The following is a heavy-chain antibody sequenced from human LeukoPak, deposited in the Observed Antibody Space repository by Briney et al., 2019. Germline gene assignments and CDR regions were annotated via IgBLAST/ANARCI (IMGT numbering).Heavy chain of an antibody. CDR3: VREAGTGDY. CDR2: IKQDGSEK. V-gene: IGHV3-7*01. Sequence: PGGSLSLSCAASGFTFSSYAMSWVRQAPGKGLEWVANIKQDGSEKYYVDSVKGRFTISRDNAKNSLYLQMNSLRAEDTAVYYCVREAGTGDYWGQGTLVTVSS. J-gene: IGHJ4*02. CDR1: GFTFSSYA. D-gene: IGHD3-10*01.